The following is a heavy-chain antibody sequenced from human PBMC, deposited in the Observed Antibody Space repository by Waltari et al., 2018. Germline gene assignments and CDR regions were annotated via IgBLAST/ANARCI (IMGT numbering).Heavy chain of an antibody. CDR2: INQDGRDK. V-gene: IGHV3-7*01. D-gene: IGHD1-1*01. CDR1: GFTFNNDW. CDR3: ARDVPNGYFDY. Sequence: EVHLVQSGGGLIQPGGSLRLSCGVSGFTFNNDWKTWVRQAPGKGLEWVANINQDGRDKNYVDSVEGRFTISRDNAQNSVYLQMNSLRAEDTAVYYCARDVPNGYFDYWGSGTLVTVSS. J-gene: IGHJ4*02.